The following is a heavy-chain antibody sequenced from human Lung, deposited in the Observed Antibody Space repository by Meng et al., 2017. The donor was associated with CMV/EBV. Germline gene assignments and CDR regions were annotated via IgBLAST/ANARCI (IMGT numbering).Heavy chain of an antibody. J-gene: IGHJ6*02. CDR3: VRDRIAYGLDV. D-gene: IGHD2-15*01. CDR2: IDWNGGRK. Sequence: GGSLRLXCDASGFRFDDFGMGWVRQAPGKGLEWISDIDWNGGRKVYADSVKGRFTISRDNAENSLYVQMNSLRDEDTAVYYCVRDRIAYGLDVWGQGTTVTVSS. CDR1: GFRFDDFG. V-gene: IGHV3-20*04.